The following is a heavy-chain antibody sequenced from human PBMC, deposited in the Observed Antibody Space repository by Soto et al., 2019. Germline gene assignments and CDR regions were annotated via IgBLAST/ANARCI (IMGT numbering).Heavy chain of an antibody. CDR1: GFTFSFYP. CDR2: ISSSASNT. J-gene: IGHJ4*02. D-gene: IGHD1-26*01. CDR3: ANWGKSGSDF. Sequence: GGSLRLSWAASGFTFSFYPMSWVRQEPVKGLEWVSGISSSASNTHNADPGKGRITITRDSTKNTLYIKMKTLRAEDTAVYYCANWGKSGSDFWGQGTLVTVSS. V-gene: IGHV3-23*01.